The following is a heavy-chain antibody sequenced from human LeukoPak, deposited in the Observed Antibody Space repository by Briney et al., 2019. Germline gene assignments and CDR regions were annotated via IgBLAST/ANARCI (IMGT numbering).Heavy chain of an antibody. D-gene: IGHD1-7*01. CDR2: IYSGGST. Sequence: GGSLRLSCAASGFTVNNNFMNWVRQAPGEGLEWVSVIYSGGSTYYADSVKGRFTASRDNSKNTLYLQMDRLRIEDTAVYYCTREIRKNYRYYFDYWGQGTLVTVSS. V-gene: IGHV3-66*02. CDR3: TREIRKNYRYYFDY. CDR1: GFTVNNNF. J-gene: IGHJ4*02.